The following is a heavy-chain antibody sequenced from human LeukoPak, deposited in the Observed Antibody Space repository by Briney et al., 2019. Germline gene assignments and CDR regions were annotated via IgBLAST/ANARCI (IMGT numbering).Heavy chain of an antibody. D-gene: IGHD4-17*01. Sequence: SLRLSCAASGFTFDDYAMHWVRQAPGKGLEWVSGISWNSGSIVYADSVKGRFTISRDNAKNSLYLQMNSLRAEDTALYYCAKSLGTTVTTDDAFDIWGQGTMVTVSS. CDR1: GFTFDDYA. CDR3: AKSLGTTVTTDDAFDI. J-gene: IGHJ3*02. V-gene: IGHV3-9*01. CDR2: ISWNSGSI.